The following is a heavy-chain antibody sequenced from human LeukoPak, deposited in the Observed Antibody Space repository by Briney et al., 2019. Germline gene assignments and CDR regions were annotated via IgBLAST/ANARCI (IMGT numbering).Heavy chain of an antibody. V-gene: IGHV3-64D*09. D-gene: IGHD6-13*01. CDR3: VKGGYSSSATVDYYYGMDV. J-gene: IGHJ6*02. Sequence: GGSLRLSCSASGFPFSSYAMHWGREAPGKGLEYVSAISSNGGSTYYADSVKGRFTISRDNSKNTLYLQMSSLRAEDTAVYYCVKGGYSSSATVDYYYGMDVWGQGTTVTVSS. CDR2: ISSNGGST. CDR1: GFPFSSYA.